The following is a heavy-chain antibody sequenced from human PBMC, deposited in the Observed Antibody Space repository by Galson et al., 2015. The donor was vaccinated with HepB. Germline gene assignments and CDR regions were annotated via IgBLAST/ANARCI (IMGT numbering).Heavy chain of an antibody. J-gene: IGHJ6*02. CDR3: ASRARSTSTSIAAAGTRGYGMDV. CDR1: GGAFSSYT. V-gene: IGHV1-69*02. CDR2: IIPILGIA. Sequence: SVKVSCRASGGAFSSYTISWVRQAPGQGLERMGRIIPILGIANYAQKFQGRVTITADKSTSTAYMELSSLRSEDTAVYYCASRARSTSTSIAAAGTRGYGMDVWGQGTTVTVSS. D-gene: IGHD6-13*01.